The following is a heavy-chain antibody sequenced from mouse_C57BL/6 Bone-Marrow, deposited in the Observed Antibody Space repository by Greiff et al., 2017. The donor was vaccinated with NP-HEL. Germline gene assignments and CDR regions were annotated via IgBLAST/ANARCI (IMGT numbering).Heavy chain of an antibody. CDR1: GYTFTDYE. Sequence: VQLQQSGAELVRPGASVTLSCKASGYTFTDYEMHWVKQTPVPGLEWIGALDPETGGTAYNQKFKGKAILTADKSSSTAYMELRSLTSEDSAVYYCTRDSAGSSPRVLAYWGQGTLVTVAA. CDR3: TRDSAGSSPRVLAY. CDR2: LDPETGGT. D-gene: IGHD1-1*01. J-gene: IGHJ3*01. V-gene: IGHV1-15*01.